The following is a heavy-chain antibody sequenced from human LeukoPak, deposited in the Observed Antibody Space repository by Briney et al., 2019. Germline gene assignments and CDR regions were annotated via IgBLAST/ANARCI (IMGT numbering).Heavy chain of an antibody. V-gene: IGHV3-23*01. CDR1: GFTFSSYA. CDR3: AKEDYDFWSGKENWFDP. D-gene: IGHD3-3*01. Sequence: PGGSLRLSCAASGFTFSSYAMSWVRQAPGKGLEWVSAISGSGGGTYYADSVKGRFTISRDNSKNTLYLQMNSLRAEDTAVYYCAKEDYDFWSGKENWFDPWGQGTLVTVSS. CDR2: ISGSGGGT. J-gene: IGHJ5*02.